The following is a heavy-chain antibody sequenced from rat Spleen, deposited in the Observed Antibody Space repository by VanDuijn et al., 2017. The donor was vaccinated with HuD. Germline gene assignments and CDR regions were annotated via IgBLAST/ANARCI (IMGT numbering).Heavy chain of an antibody. V-gene: IGHV5-29*01. J-gene: IGHJ1*01. Sequence: EVQLVESGGGLVQPGRSLKLSCAASGFTFSNYYMAWVRQAPTKGLEWVATISYDGSSTYYRDSVKGRFTISRDNAKSTLYLQMDSLRSEDTATYYCARHKDLRGWYFDFWGPGTMVTVSS. D-gene: IGHD2-1*01. CDR1: GFTFSNYY. CDR3: ARHKDLRGWYFDF. CDR2: ISYDGSST.